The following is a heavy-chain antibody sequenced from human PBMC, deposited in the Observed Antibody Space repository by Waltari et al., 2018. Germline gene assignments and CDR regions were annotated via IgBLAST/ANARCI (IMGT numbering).Heavy chain of an antibody. J-gene: IGHJ4*02. V-gene: IGHV1-2*02. CDR2: INPRSGCT. Sequence: QVQLVQSGAEVKNPGASVKVSCKASGYIFTAFFLHWLRQAPGQGFEWLGCINPRSGCTNVAQKVQGRITMTRDTSINTADMELSSLRPDDTAMYYCAREADYWGQGTLVTVSS. CDR3: AREADY. CDR1: GYIFTAFF.